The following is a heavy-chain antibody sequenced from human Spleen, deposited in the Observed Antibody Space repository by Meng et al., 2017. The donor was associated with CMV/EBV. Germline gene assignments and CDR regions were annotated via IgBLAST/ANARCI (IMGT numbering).Heavy chain of an antibody. V-gene: IGHV4-39*07. D-gene: IGHD3-10*01. CDR1: GGSISSSSYY. CDR3: ARDSYHYGSGTYNWFDP. CDR2: IYYSGST. Sequence: SETLSLTCTVSGGSISSSSYYWGWIRQPPGKGLEWIGSIYYSGSTYYNPSLKSRVTISVDTSKNQFSLKLSSVTAADTAVYYCARDSYHYGSGTYNWFDPWGQGTLVTVSS. J-gene: IGHJ5*02.